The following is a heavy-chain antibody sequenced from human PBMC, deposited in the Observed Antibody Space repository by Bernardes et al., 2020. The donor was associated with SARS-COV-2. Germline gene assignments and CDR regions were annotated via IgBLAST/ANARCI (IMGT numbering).Heavy chain of an antibody. D-gene: IGHD3-22*01. J-gene: IGHJ6*02. CDR2: TYYSGTP. Sequence: SDTLSLSCTVSGGSISRDGYYWTWVRQHPGEGLEWIGFTYYSGTPSYNPSLKSRINISLDTSKNQFSLKLSSVTAADTAVYYCARGSGYSIYYYYFGTDVWGQGTTVTVSS. V-gene: IGHV4-31*03. CDR3: ARGSGYSIYYYYFGTDV. CDR1: GGSISRDGYY.